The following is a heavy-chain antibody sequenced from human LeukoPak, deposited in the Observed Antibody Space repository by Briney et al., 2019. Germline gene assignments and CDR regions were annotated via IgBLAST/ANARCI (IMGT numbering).Heavy chain of an antibody. CDR3: ARGVPWIHLWTQLPYFDY. CDR2: IYYSGST. Sequence: SQTLSLTCTVSGGSFSSGGYYWSWIRQHPGKGLEWIGFIYYSGSTYYNPSLKSRVTISVDTSKNQFSLKLSSVTAADTAVYYCARGVPWIHLWTQLPYFDYWGQGTLVTVSS. J-gene: IGHJ4*02. V-gene: IGHV4-31*03. CDR1: GGSFSSGGYY. D-gene: IGHD5-18*01.